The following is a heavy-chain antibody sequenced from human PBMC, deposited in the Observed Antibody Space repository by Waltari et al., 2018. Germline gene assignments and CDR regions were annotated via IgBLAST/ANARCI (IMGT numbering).Heavy chain of an antibody. CDR2: IYHSGST. CDR3: ARTPPSVTTDY. Sequence: QVQLQESGPGLVKPSETLSLTCAVSGYSIRSGYYWGWIRQPPGKGLEWIGSIYHSGSTYYNPSLKSRVTISVDTSKNQFSLKLSSVTAADTAVYYCARTPPSVTTDYWGQGTLVTVSS. CDR1: GYSIRSGYY. J-gene: IGHJ4*02. V-gene: IGHV4-38-2*01. D-gene: IGHD4-17*01.